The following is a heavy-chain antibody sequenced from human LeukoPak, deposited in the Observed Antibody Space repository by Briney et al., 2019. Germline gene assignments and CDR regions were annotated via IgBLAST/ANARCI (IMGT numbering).Heavy chain of an antibody. CDR2: IYSGGNT. J-gene: IGHJ4*02. D-gene: IGHD3-16*02. CDR1: GFNVSSNY. V-gene: IGHV3-53*01. Sequence: GGSLRLSCAASGFNVSSNYMSWVRQAPGKGLEWVSIIYSGGNTYYVDSVKGRFTISRDNSKNTLYLQMNSLRAEDTAVYYCWAFGGRIAAWFDYWGQGTLVTVSS. CDR3: WAFGGRIAAWFDY.